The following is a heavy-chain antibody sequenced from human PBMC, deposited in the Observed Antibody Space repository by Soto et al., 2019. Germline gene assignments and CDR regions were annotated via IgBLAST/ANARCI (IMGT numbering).Heavy chain of an antibody. CDR1: GYTFTDYY. V-gene: IGHV1-2*02. CDR3: ARDQSPASGWRGMDV. Sequence: QVQLVQSGAEVKKPGASVKVSCKASGYTFTDYYMHWVRQAPGQGLEWMGWINPDSGGTNYAQKFQGRGTMTRNTSISTAYMELNRLRSDATAVYFCARDQSPASGWRGMDVWGEGTPVTVSS. D-gene: IGHD6-19*01. CDR2: INPDSGGT. J-gene: IGHJ6*04.